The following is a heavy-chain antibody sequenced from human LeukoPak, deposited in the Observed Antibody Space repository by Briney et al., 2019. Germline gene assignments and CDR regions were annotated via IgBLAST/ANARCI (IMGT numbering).Heavy chain of an antibody. Sequence: AGGSLRLSCAASGFTVSSNYMSWVRQAPGKGLEWVSVIYSGGSTYYADSVKGRFTISRDNSKNTLYLQMNSLRAEDTAVYYCAREVSESRIVYWGQGTLVTVSS. CDR2: IYSGGST. CDR1: GFTVSSNY. J-gene: IGHJ4*02. V-gene: IGHV3-66*01. CDR3: AREVSESRIVY. D-gene: IGHD1-14*01.